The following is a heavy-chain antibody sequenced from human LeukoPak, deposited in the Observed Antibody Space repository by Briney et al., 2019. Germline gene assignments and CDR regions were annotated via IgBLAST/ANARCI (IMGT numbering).Heavy chain of an antibody. D-gene: IGHD1-26*01. J-gene: IGHJ3*02. CDR3: ARGRGTSLAGAFDI. Sequence: GGSLRLSCAASGFTFSSYDMHWVRQATGKGLGWVSAIGTAGDTYYPGSVKGRFTISRENAKNSLYLQMNSLRAGDTAVYYCARGRGTSLAGAFDIWGQGTMVTVSS. CDR1: GFTFSSYD. V-gene: IGHV3-13*01. CDR2: IGTAGDT.